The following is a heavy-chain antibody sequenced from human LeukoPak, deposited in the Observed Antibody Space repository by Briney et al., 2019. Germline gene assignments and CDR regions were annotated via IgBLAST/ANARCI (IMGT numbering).Heavy chain of an antibody. V-gene: IGHV3-23*01. J-gene: IGHJ6*02. CDR3: AKELDTGTDYYSYGMDV. CDR1: GFTFSSYA. D-gene: IGHD1-1*01. Sequence: GSLRLSCAASGFTFSSYAMSWVRQAPGKGLEWVSAISGSGGSTYYADSVKGRFTISRDNSKNTLYLQMNSLRAEDTAVYYCAKELDTGTDYYSYGMDVWGQGTTVTVSS. CDR2: ISGSGGST.